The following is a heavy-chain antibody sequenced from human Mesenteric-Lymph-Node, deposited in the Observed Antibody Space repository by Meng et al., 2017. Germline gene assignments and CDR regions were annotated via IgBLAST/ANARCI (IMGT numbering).Heavy chain of an antibody. Sequence: SETLSPTCAVSGYSTSTGDPFSTGYFWGWVRQPPGKGLDWIGSIYFDGCASYTPSLKSRVTMSLDTSKNPVSLRLSSVTAADTAFYYGARGTTTGDGGRGYFDLWGRGPLVTVSS. J-gene: IGHJ2*01. D-gene: IGHD7-27*01. CDR1: GYSTSTGDPFSTGYF. CDR2: IYFDGCA. V-gene: IGHV4-38-2*01. CDR3: ARGTTTGDGGRGYFDL.